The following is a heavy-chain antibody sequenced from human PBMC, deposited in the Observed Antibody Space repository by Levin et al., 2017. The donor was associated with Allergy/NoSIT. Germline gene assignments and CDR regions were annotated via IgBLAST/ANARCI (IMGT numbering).Heavy chain of an antibody. D-gene: IGHD3-22*01. CDR2: IYPGDSDT. CDR1: GYSFTSYW. V-gene: IGHV5-51*03. CDR3: ALSTYYYDSSGYHYFDY. J-gene: IGHJ4*02. Sequence: GASVKVSCKGSGYSFTSYWIGWVRQMPGKGLEWMGIIYPGDSDTRYSPSFQGQVTISADKSISTAYLQWSSLKASDTAMYYCALSTYYYDSSGYHYFDYWGQGTLVTVSS.